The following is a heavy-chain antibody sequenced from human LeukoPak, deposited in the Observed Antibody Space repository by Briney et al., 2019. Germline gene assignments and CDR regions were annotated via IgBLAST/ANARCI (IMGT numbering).Heavy chain of an antibody. J-gene: IGHJ4*02. CDR1: GFTFSTYS. Sequence: GGSLRLSCAASGFTFSTYSMHWVRQAPGKGLEWVALISNDGSNKHYVDSVKGRFTISRDNSENMLYLQMNSLRAEDTAVYYCAKDLYYGYYFDYWGQGTLVTVSS. CDR2: ISNDGSNK. D-gene: IGHD3-16*01. V-gene: IGHV3-30*18. CDR3: AKDLYYGYYFDY.